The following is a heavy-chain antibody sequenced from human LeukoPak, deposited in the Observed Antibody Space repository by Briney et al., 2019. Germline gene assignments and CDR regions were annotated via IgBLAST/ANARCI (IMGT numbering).Heavy chain of an antibody. CDR2: IYNSGNN. J-gene: IGHJ4*02. CDR1: GDSISSYY. V-gene: IGHV4-59*01. Sequence: SETLSLTCTVSGDSISSYYWSWIRQPPGQGLEWIAYIYNSGNNDYNPSLKSRVTLTVDTSRNQFSLKLSSVTAADTAVYYCARRAHSGYDFAYFFDCWGQGILVTVSS. D-gene: IGHD5-12*01. CDR3: ARRAHSGYDFAYFFDC.